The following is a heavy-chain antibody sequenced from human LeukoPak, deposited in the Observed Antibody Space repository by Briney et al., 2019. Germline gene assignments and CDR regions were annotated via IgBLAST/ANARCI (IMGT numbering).Heavy chain of an antibody. CDR2: IYPGDYDT. D-gene: IGHD5-18*01. J-gene: IGHJ6*02. CDR3: ARQVDTAMVGYYYYGMDV. Sequence: GESLKISCEASGFNFNNYWVGWVRQMPGKGLEWMGIIYPGDYDTRYSPSFQGHVTISVDKSISTAYLQWRSLRASDTAMYYCARQVDTAMVGYYYYGMDVWGQGTTVTVSS. CDR1: GFNFNNYW. V-gene: IGHV5-51*01.